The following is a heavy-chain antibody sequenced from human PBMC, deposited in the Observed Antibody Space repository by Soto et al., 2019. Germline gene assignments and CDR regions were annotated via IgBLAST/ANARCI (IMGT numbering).Heavy chain of an antibody. Sequence: QVQLQESGPGLVKPSETLSLTCTVSGGSISSYYWSWIRQPPGKGLEWIGYIYYSGSTNYNPSLKSRVTISVDTSKNQFSLKLSSVTAADTAVYYCARYAVAGNGGVRFDHWGQGTLVTVSS. V-gene: IGHV4-59*01. D-gene: IGHD6-19*01. CDR1: GGSISSYY. J-gene: IGHJ4*02. CDR2: IYYSGST. CDR3: ARYAVAGNGGVRFDH.